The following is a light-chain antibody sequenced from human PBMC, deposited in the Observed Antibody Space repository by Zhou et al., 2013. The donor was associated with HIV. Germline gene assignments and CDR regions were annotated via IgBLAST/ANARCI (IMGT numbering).Light chain of an antibody. V-gene: IGKV1-17*01. CDR2: SAS. CDR3: LQHNSLPQT. J-gene: IGKJ1*01. CDR1: QGIRND. Sequence: DIQMTQSPSSLSASVGDRVTITCRASQGIRNDLGWYQQKPGKAPKRLIYSASSLQSGSHQGSAAVDLGQNSLSQSAAYTLKILQLYSSLQHNSLPQTFGQGTKVEIK.